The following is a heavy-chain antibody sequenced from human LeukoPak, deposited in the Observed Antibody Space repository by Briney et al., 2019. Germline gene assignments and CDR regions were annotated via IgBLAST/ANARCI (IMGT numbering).Heavy chain of an antibody. D-gene: IGHD3-22*01. CDR2: IYTSGST. CDR1: GGSISSGSYY. CDR3: ALLRGDYYDSSGYYYDAFDI. Sequence: SQTLSFTCTVSGGSISSGSYYWSWIRQPAGKGLEWIGRIYTSGSTNYNPSLKSRVTISVDTSKNQFSLKLSSVTAADTAVYYCALLRGDYYDSSGYYYDAFDIWGQGTMVTVSS. J-gene: IGHJ3*02. V-gene: IGHV4-61*02.